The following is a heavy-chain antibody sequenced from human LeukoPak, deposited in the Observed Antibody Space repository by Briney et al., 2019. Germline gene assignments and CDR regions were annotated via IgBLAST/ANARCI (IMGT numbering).Heavy chain of an antibody. CDR3: ARGPPRYYYYYYMDV. CDR2: IIPIFGTA. Sequence: SVTVSCKASGGTFSSYAISWVRQAPGQGGEWMGGIIPIFGTANYAQKFQGRVTITTDESTSTTYMELSSLRSEDTAVYYCARGPPRYYYYYYMDVWGKGTTVTVSS. CDR1: GGTFSSYA. J-gene: IGHJ6*03. V-gene: IGHV1-69*05.